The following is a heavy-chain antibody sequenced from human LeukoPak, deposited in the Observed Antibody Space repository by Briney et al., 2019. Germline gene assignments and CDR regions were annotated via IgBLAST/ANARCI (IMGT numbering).Heavy chain of an antibody. Sequence: ASVKVSCKVSGYTLTELSMHWVRQAPGKGLEWMGGFDPEDGETIYAQKFQGRVTMTEDTSTDTAYMELSSLRSEDTAVYYCATDGLPSGSFQHYFDYWGQGTLVTVSS. CDR2: FDPEDGET. CDR3: ATDGLPSGSFQHYFDY. J-gene: IGHJ4*02. V-gene: IGHV1-24*01. D-gene: IGHD1-26*01. CDR1: GYTLTELS.